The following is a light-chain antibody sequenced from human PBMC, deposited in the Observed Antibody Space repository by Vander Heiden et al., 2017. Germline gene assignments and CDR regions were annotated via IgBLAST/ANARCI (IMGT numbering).Light chain of an antibody. CDR2: AAS. CDR3: QQSYSTPWT. V-gene: IGKV1-39*01. J-gene: IGKJ1*01. Sequence: DIQMTQSPSSLSASVGDRVTITCRASQSSSTYLNWYQQKPGKAPKLLIYAASSLQSGVPSRFSGSGSGTDFTHTISSLQPEDFATYYCQQSYSTPWTFGQGAKVEIK. CDR1: QSSSTY.